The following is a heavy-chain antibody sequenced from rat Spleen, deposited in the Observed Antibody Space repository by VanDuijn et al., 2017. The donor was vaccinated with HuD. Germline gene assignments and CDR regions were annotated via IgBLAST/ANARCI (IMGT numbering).Heavy chain of an antibody. CDR3: ARETGYNSYFDY. CDR2: ISYDGTAP. Sequence: EVQLVESGGGLVQPGRSLKLSCAASGFTFSDYNMAWVRQAPKKGLEWVASISYDGTAPYYRDSVKGRFTLSRDNAKSTLYLQMDSLRSEDTATYYCARETGYNSYFDYWGQGVMVTVSS. V-gene: IGHV5-7*01. J-gene: IGHJ2*01. D-gene: IGHD4-1*01. CDR1: GFTFSDYN.